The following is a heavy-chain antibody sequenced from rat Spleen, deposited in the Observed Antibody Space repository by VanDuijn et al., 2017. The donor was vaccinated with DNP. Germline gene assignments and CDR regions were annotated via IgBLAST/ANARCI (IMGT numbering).Heavy chain of an antibody. CDR2: ISNSGGNT. CDR1: GLTFRSYG. V-gene: IGHV5S13*01. CDR3: ARRDYFDY. J-gene: IGHJ2*01. Sequence: EVQLVESGGGLVQPGRSLKLSCVASGLTFRSYGMAWVRQAPTKGLDWVASISNSGGNTYYRDSVKGRFTISRDNAKSTLYLQMDRLRSEDTATYDCARRDYFDYWGQGVMVAVSS.